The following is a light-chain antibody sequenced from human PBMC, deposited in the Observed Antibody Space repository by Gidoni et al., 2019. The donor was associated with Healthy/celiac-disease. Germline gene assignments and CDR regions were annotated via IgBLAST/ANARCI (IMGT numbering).Light chain of an antibody. CDR3: SSYTSSSTPVV. Sequence: QSALTQPASVSGSPRQSITITCTGTSSDVGGYNYVSWSQQHPGKAPKRMIYDVGNRPSGVSNRFSGSKSGNTASLTIAGLQAEDEADYYCSSYTSSSTPVVFGGGTKLTVL. CDR2: DVG. J-gene: IGLJ2*01. V-gene: IGLV2-14*03. CDR1: SSDVGGYNY.